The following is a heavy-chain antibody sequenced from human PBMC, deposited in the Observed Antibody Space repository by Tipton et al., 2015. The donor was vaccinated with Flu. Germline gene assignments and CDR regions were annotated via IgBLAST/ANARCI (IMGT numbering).Heavy chain of an antibody. D-gene: IGHD3-22*01. V-gene: IGHV4-59*01. CDR3: AREHSSDLGGSI. J-gene: IGHJ3*02. CDR1: GGSISSYY. CDR2: IYYSGST. Sequence: LRLSCTVSGGSISSYYWSWIRQPPGKGLEWIGYIYYSGSTNYNPSLKSRVTISVDTSKNQFSLTLSSVTAADTAVYYCAREHSSDLGGSIWGQGTMVTVSS.